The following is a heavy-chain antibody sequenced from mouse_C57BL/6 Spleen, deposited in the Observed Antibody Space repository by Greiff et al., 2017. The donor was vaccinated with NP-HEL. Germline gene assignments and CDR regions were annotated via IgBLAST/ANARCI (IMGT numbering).Heavy chain of an antibody. J-gene: IGHJ1*03. CDR2: ISSGSSTI. CDR3: ARRHCGSSYVYWDFDG. D-gene: IGHD1-1*01. CDR1: GFTFSDYG. V-gene: IGHV5-17*01. Sequence: EVHLVESGGGLVKPGGSLKLSCAASGFTFSDYGMHWVRQAPEKGLEWIAYISSGSSTIYYADTVKGRFTISRDNATNTLFLQMTSLKSEDTAMYYCARRHCGSSYVYWDFDGWGTGATVTVDS.